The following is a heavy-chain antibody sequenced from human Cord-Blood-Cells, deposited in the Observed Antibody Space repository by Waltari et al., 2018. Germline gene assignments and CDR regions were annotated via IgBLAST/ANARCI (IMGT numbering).Heavy chain of an antibody. V-gene: IGHV4-34*01. CDR3: ARGPTIFGVVIMGFDY. CDR1: GGSFSGYY. CDR2: INHSGST. D-gene: IGHD3-3*01. Sequence: QVQLQQWGAGLLKPSETLSLTCAVYGGSFSGYYWSWIRQPPGKGLEWIGGINHSGSTNSNPSLKSLVTISVDTSKNHFSLKLSSVTAADTAVYYCARGPTIFGVVIMGFDYWGQGTLVTVSS. J-gene: IGHJ4*02.